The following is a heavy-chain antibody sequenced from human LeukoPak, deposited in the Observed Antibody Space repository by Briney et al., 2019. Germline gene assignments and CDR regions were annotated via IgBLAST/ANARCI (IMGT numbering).Heavy chain of an antibody. V-gene: IGHV3-30-3*01. Sequence: GGSLRLSCAASGFTFSSYAMHWVRQAPGKGLEWVAVISYDGSNKYYADSVKGRFTISRDNSKNTLYLQMNSLRAEDTAVYYCARDNLRRSAFDIWGQGTMVTVSS. J-gene: IGHJ3*02. CDR3: ARDNLRRSAFDI. CDR2: ISYDGSNK. CDR1: GFTFSSYA.